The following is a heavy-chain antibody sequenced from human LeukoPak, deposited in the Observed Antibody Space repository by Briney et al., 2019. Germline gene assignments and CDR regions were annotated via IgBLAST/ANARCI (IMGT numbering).Heavy chain of an antibody. CDR3: ARDGYYYDSSGYYLPTPRNHDAFDI. V-gene: IGHV3-30-3*01. J-gene: IGHJ3*02. Sequence: GRSLRLSCAASGFTFSSYAMHLVRQAPGKGLEWVAVISYDGSNKYYADSVKGRFTISRDNSKNTLYLQMNSLRAEDTAVYYCARDGYYYDSSGYYLPTPRNHDAFDIWGQGTTVTVSS. CDR2: ISYDGSNK. D-gene: IGHD3-22*01. CDR1: GFTFSSYA.